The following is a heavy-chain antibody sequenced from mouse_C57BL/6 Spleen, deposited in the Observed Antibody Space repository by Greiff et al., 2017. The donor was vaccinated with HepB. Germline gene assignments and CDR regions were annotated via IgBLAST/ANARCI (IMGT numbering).Heavy chain of an antibody. D-gene: IGHD2-4*01. V-gene: IGHV1-64*01. CDR2: IHTNSGSP. Sequence: QVQLQQPGAELVKPGASVKLSCKASGYTFTSYWMHWVKQRPGQGLEWIGMIHTNSGSPNYNEKLKIKATLTGDKSSSTAYMQLSSLTSEDSAVYYCAQGAYDYDGDGYAMDYWGQGTSVTVSS. CDR3: AQGAYDYDGDGYAMDY. CDR1: GYTFTSYW. J-gene: IGHJ4*01.